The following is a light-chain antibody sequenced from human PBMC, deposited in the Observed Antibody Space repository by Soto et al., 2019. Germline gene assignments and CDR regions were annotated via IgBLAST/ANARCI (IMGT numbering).Light chain of an antibody. J-gene: IGKJ1*01. CDR1: QSVSSN. V-gene: IGKV3-15*01. Sequence: EIVMTQSPATLSVSPGERATLSCRASQSVSSNLAWYQQKPGQAPRLLIYGASTRATGIPARFSGSGSGTEFNLTISSLQSEDFAVYYCQHYNNWPRTFGQGTKVE. CDR3: QHYNNWPRT. CDR2: GAS.